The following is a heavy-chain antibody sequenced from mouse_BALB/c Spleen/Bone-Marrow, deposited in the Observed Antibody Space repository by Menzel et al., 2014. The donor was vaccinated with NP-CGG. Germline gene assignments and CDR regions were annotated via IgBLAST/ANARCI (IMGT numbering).Heavy chain of an antibody. Sequence: EAMLVESGGGLVQPGGSLKLSCAASGFDFSRYWMSWVRQAPGKGLDWIGEINPDSSTINYTPSLKDKFIISRDNAKNTLYLQMSKVRSEDTAIYYCARLNYYGNFFVWGAGTTVTVSS. CDR1: GFDFSRYW. CDR2: INPDSSTI. V-gene: IGHV4-1*02. J-gene: IGHJ1*01. D-gene: IGHD1-1*01. CDR3: ARLNYYGNFFV.